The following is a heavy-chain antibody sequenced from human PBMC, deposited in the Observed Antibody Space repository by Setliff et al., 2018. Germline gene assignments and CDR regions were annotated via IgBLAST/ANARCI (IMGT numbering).Heavy chain of an antibody. V-gene: IGHV1-69*08. J-gene: IGHJ3*02. CDR3: ARALLPIYDYSNYEEENYAFDI. CDR2: IIPIFGTA. Sequence: RASVKVSCKASGGTFSIYTISWVRQAPGQGLEWMGRIIPIFGTANYAQKFQGRVTITADKSTSTAYMELSSLRSEDTAVYYCARALLPIYDYSNYEEENYAFDIWGQGTMGTVSS. D-gene: IGHD4-4*01. CDR1: GGTFSIYT.